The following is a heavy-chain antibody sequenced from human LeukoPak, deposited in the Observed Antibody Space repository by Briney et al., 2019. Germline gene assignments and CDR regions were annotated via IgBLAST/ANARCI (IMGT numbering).Heavy chain of an antibody. CDR1: GFTFNTYA. J-gene: IGHJ3*02. V-gene: IGHV3-66*01. Sequence: GGSLRLSCAASGFTFNTYAMSWVRQAPGKGLEWVSVIYSGGSTYYADSVKGRFTISRDNSKNTLYLQMNSLRAEDTAVYYCARDRSYYDSSGPPSRAFDIWGQGTMVTVSS. D-gene: IGHD3-22*01. CDR3: ARDRSYYDSSGPPSRAFDI. CDR2: IYSGGST.